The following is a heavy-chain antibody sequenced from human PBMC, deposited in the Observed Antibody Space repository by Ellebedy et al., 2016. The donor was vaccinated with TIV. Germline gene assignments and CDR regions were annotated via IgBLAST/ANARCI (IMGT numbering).Heavy chain of an antibody. V-gene: IGHV5-10-1*01. CDR1: GYSFTSYW. D-gene: IGHD2-21*02. J-gene: IGHJ3*02. CDR2: IDPSDSYT. Sequence: GESLKISCKGSGYSFTSYWISWVRQMPGKGLEWMGRIDPSDSYTNYSPSFQGHVTISADKSISTAYLQWSSLKASDTAMYYCARGENHIVVVTDAFDIWGQGTMVTVSS. CDR3: ARGENHIVVVTDAFDI.